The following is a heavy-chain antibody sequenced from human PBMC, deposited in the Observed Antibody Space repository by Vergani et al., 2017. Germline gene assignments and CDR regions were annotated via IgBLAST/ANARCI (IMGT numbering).Heavy chain of an antibody. V-gene: IGHV3-66*02. CDR3: TRSECSGTTCYGHYFDL. CDR1: GFTVSSNY. Sequence: EVQLVESGGGLVQPGGSLRLSCAASGFTVSSNYMSWVRQAPGKGLEWVSVIYSGGSTYYADSVKGRFTISRDTSRNAVYLQMNILRVEDTGVYYCTRSECSGTTCYGHYFDLWGHGILVTVSS. CDR2: IYSGGST. J-gene: IGHJ4*01. D-gene: IGHD2-15*01.